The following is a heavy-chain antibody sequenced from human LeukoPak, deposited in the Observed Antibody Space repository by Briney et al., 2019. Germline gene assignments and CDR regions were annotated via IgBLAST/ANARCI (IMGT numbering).Heavy chain of an antibody. V-gene: IGHV3-21*01. CDR3: ARVGGSYSAPTGY. Sequence: GGSLRLSCAASGFTFSSYSMNWVRQAPGKGLEWVSSISSSSSYIYYADLVKGRFTISRDNAKNSLYLQMNSLRAEDTAVYYCARVGGSYSAPTGYWGQGTLVTVSS. CDR2: ISSSSSYI. D-gene: IGHD1-26*01. CDR1: GFTFSSYS. J-gene: IGHJ4*02.